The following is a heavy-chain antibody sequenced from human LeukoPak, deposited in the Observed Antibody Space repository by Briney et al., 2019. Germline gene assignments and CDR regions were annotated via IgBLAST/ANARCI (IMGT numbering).Heavy chain of an antibody. V-gene: IGHV4-30-2*01. Sequence: EPSETLSLTCTVSGGSISSGGYYWSWIRQPPGKGLEWIGYIYHSGSTYYNPSLKSRVTISVDRSKNQFSLKLSSATAADTAVYYCARDGGGSGSYRDWGQGTLVTVSS. CDR2: IYHSGST. J-gene: IGHJ4*02. CDR3: ARDGGGSGSYRD. D-gene: IGHD3-10*01. CDR1: GGSISSGGYY.